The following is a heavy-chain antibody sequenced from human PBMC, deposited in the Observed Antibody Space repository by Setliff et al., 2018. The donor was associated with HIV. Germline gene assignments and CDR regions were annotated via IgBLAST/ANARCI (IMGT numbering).Heavy chain of an antibody. CDR3: ARGSLLGYFDWLFPD. Sequence: ASVKVSCKASGYTFTGYYMHWVRQAPGQGLEWMGWINPNSGGTNYAQKFQGRVTMTRDTSISTAYMELSRLRSDDTAVYYCARGSLLGYFDWLFPDWGQGTLVAVSS. CDR2: INPNSGGT. V-gene: IGHV1-2*02. D-gene: IGHD3-9*01. J-gene: IGHJ4*02. CDR1: GYTFTGYY.